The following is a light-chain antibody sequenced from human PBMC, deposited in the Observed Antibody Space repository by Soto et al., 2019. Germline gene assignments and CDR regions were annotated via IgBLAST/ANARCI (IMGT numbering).Light chain of an antibody. V-gene: IGLV2-14*01. CDR2: EVS. J-gene: IGLJ2*01. CDR3: SSYTTTSTPVL. Sequence: QSALTQPASVSGSPGQSITISCTGTSSDVGGSKYVSWYQHHPGKAPKLMIYEVSNRPSGFSNRFSGSKSGNTASLTISGLQAEDEADYHCSSYTTTSTPVLFGGGTKLTVL. CDR1: SSDVGGSKY.